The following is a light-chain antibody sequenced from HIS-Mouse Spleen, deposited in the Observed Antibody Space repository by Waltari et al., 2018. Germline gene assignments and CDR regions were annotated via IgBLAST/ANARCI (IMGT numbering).Light chain of an antibody. CDR3: SSYTSSSFNVV. Sequence: QSALTQPASVSGSPGHSITISCTGTSSDVGGYNYFSWYQQHPGKAPKLMIYDVSNRPSGVSNRFSGSKSGNTASLTISGLQAEDEADYYCSSYTSSSFNVVFGGGTKLTVL. CDR1: SSDVGGYNY. J-gene: IGLJ2*01. CDR2: DVS. V-gene: IGLV2-14*03.